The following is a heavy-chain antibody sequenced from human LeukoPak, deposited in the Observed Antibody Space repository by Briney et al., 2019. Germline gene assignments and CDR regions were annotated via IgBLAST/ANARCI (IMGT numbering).Heavy chain of an antibody. V-gene: IGHV4-59*01. J-gene: IGHJ2*01. CDR2: IYSSGST. CDR3: ARMGGIAVAGYWYFDL. D-gene: IGHD6-19*01. Sequence: PSETLSLTYTVSGGSINSYYWSWMRQPPGKGLEWIGHIYSSGSTNYSPSLKSRVTLSADTSKNQFSLRLSSVTAADTAVYYCARMGGIAVAGYWYFDLWGRGTLVTVSS. CDR1: GGSINSYY.